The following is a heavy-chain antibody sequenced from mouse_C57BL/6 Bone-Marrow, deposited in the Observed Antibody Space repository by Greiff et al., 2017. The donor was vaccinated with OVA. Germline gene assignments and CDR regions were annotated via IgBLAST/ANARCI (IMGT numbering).Heavy chain of an antibody. V-gene: IGHV1-75*01. CDR1: GYTFTDYY. CDR3: ARNDYDLNWYFDV. CDR2: IFPGSGST. Sequence: VQLQQSGPELVKPGASVKISCKASGYTFTDYYINWVKQRPGQGLEWIGWIFPGSGSTYYTEKFKGKATLTVDKSSSTAYMLLSSLTSEDSAVYFCARNDYDLNWYFDVWGTGTTVTVSS. D-gene: IGHD2-4*01. J-gene: IGHJ1*03.